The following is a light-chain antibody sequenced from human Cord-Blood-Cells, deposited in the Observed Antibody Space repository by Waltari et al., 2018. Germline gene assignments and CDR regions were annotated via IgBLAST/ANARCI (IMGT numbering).Light chain of an antibody. CDR3: QQYNNWPPYT. CDR1: QSVSSN. J-gene: IGKJ2*01. V-gene: IGKV3-15*01. CDR2: GAS. Sequence: EIVMTQSPATLSGSPGESATLSCRASQSVSSNLAWYQQKPGQAPRLLIYGASTRATGIPARFSGSGSGTEFTLTISSLQSEDFAVYYCQQYNNWPPYTFGQGTKLEIK.